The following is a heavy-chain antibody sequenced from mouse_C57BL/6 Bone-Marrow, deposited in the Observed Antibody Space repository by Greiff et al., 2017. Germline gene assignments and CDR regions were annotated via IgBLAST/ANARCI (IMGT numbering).Heavy chain of an antibody. CDR3: ARNSNYLSWFAT. CDR1: GYTFTSYW. V-gene: IGHV1-69*01. Sequence: QVQLQQSGAELVMPGASVKLSCKASGYTFTSYWMHWVKQRPGQGLEWIGEIDPSDSYTNYNQKFKGKSTLTVDKSSSTAYMQLSSLTSEDSAVYYCARNSNYLSWFATGAKGLWSLSLQ. D-gene: IGHD2-5*01. J-gene: IGHJ3*01. CDR2: IDPSDSYT.